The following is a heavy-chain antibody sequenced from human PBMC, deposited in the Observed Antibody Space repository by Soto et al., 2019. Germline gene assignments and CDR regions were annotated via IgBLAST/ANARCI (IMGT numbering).Heavy chain of an antibody. CDR1: GGTFSSYA. Sequence: SVKVSCKASGGTFSSYAISWVRQAPGQGLEWMGGIIPIFGTANYAQKFQGRVTITADKSTSTAYMEPSSLRSEDTAVYYCARVSEQLVGNYYYYYGMDVWGQGTTVTVSS. D-gene: IGHD6-6*01. CDR2: IIPIFGTA. CDR3: ARVSEQLVGNYYYYYGMDV. J-gene: IGHJ6*02. V-gene: IGHV1-69*06.